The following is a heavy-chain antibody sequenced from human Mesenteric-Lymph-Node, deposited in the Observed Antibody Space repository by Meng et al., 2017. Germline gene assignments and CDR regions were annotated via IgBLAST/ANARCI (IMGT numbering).Heavy chain of an antibody. V-gene: IGHV4-34*01. CDR2: INHSGST. J-gene: IGHJ4*02. CDR3: AYSGSNYPDY. D-gene: IGHD1-26*01. CDR1: GGSFSGYY. Sequence: QVQLQQWGDGLLKPSETLSLTCAVYGGSFSGYYWSGIRQPPGKGLEWIGEINHSGSTNYNPSLKSRVTISVDTSKNQLSLKLSSVTAADTAVYYCAYSGSNYPDYWGQGTLVTVSS.